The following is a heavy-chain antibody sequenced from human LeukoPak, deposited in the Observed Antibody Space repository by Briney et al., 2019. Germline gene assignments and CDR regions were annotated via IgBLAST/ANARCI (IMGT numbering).Heavy chain of an antibody. CDR3: ARDPPSDSNWYPDY. CDR1: GFMFSTYW. J-gene: IGHJ4*02. V-gene: IGHV3-7*01. CDR2: INQDGSHK. D-gene: IGHD6-13*01. Sequence: PGGSLRLSCAASGFMFSTYWMSWVRQAPGKGREWVANINQDGSHKNYVESVKGRFTVSRDNAKNLLYLQMNGLSAEDTATYYCARDPPSDSNWYPDYWGQGILVAVSS.